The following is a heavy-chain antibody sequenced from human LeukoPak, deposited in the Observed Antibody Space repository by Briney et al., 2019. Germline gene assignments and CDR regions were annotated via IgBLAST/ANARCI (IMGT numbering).Heavy chain of an antibody. D-gene: IGHD5-12*01. V-gene: IGHV3-74*01. Sequence: GGSLRLSCAASGFTFSSYGMHWVRQAPGKGLVWVSRINSDGSSTSYADSVKGRFTISRDNAKNTLYLQMNSLRAEDTAVYYCATRRRGGYEGFFDYWGQGTLVTVSS. J-gene: IGHJ4*02. CDR1: GFTFSSYG. CDR2: INSDGSST. CDR3: ATRRRGGYEGFFDY.